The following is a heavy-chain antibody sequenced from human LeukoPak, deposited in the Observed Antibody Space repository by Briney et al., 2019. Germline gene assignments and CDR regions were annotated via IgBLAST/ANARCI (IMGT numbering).Heavy chain of an antibody. CDR3: ARVSSGSPLDY. D-gene: IGHD1-26*01. J-gene: IGHJ4*02. CDR2: ISSDNGKT. CDR1: GYTFTNYG. V-gene: IGHV1-18*01. Sequence: ASVKVSCKASGYTFTNYGINWVRQAPGQGLEWMGWISSDNGKTDYAQKFQGRVTMTTDTATSTVYMELRSLRSDDTAVYYCARVSSGSPLDYWGQGTLVTVSS.